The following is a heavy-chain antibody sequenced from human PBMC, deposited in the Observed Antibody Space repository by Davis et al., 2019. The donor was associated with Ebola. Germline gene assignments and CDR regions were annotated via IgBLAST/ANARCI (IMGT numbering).Heavy chain of an antibody. CDR3: VRGYCGSMSCQLQDWFDS. CDR1: GGSFSGYF. V-gene: IGHV4-34*01. J-gene: IGHJ5*01. CDR2: VDHRGRT. Sequence: PSETLSLTCAVYGGSFSGYFWSWIRQPPGKGLEWIGEVDHRGRTNNNPSLSGRVTMSVDTSKKQLSLKMNSVTAADTAVYYCVRGYCGSMSCQLQDWFDSWGQGTLVTVSS. D-gene: IGHD2-2*01.